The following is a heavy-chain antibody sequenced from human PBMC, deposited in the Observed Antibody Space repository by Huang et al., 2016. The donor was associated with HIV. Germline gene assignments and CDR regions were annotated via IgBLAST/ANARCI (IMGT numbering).Heavy chain of an antibody. CDR1: GESTSNHY. J-gene: IGHJ4*02. V-gene: IGHV4-59*11. Sequence: QVQLQESGPGLVKASETLSLTCTVSGESTSNHYWNWIRQPPGKGLEWIGSLHESGTTNYNPSRKSRVTISEDTSKKQFSLRVSSVTAADTAVYFCARGRAIYDFWSGYYDYWGQGSLVTVSS. CDR3: ARGRAIYDFWSGYYDY. D-gene: IGHD3-3*01. CDR2: LHESGTT.